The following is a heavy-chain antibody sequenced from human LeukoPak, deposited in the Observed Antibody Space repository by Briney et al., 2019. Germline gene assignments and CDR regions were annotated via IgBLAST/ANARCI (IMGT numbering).Heavy chain of an antibody. CDR1: GFTVSSNY. CDR2: IYSDAST. J-gene: IGHJ4*02. CDR3: ARGIYYYDSNGYHPFDY. D-gene: IGHD3-22*01. Sequence: GGSLRLSCAASGFTVSSNYMSWVRQAPGKGLEWVSVIYSDASTYYADSVKGRFTISGDNSKKTLYLQMNSLRAEDTAVYYCARGIYYYDSNGYHPFDYWGQGTLVTVSS. V-gene: IGHV3-66*02.